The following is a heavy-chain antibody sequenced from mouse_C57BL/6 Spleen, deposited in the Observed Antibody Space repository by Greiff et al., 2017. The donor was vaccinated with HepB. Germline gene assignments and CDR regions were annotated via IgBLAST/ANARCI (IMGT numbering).Heavy chain of an antibody. CDR2: IDPNSGGT. CDR1: GYTFTSYW. J-gene: IGHJ2*01. D-gene: IGHD1-1*01. CDR3: ARDTTVVESNYFDY. V-gene: IGHV1-72*01. Sequence: QVQLQQPGAELVKPGASVKLSCKASGYTFTSYWMHWVKQRPGRGLEWIGRIDPNSGGTKYNEKFKSKATLTVDKPSSTAYMQLSSLTSEVSAVYYCARDTTVVESNYFDYWGQGTTLTVSS.